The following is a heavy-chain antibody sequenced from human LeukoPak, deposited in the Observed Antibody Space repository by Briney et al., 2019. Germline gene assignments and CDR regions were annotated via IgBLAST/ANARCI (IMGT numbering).Heavy chain of an antibody. Sequence: PGGSLRLSCAASGFSFSGDAIHWVRQAPGKGLEWVALMWSDGSQTKYAGSVKGRFTVSRDNSKNTAFLQMSGLTVEDTAVYYCAGAAGLGNYLIDYWGQGTLVTVSS. CDR2: MWSDGSQT. CDR3: AGAAGLGNYLIDY. V-gene: IGHV3-33*01. D-gene: IGHD3-16*01. CDR1: GFSFSGDA. J-gene: IGHJ4*02.